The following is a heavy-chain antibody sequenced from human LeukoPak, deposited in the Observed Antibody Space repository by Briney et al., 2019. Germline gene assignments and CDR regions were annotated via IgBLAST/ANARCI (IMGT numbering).Heavy chain of an antibody. CDR3: TTSGLSAYRDGYDAFDI. J-gene: IGHJ3*02. V-gene: IGHV3-49*04. CDR2: IRSKAYGGTT. Sequence: GGSLRLSCTASGFTFGDYAMSWVRQAPGKGLEWVGFIRSKAYGGTTEYAASVKGRFTISRDDSKSIAYLQMNSLKTEDTAVYYCTTSGLSAYRDGYDAFDIWGQGTMVTVSS. CDR1: GFTFGDYA. D-gene: IGHD5-12*01.